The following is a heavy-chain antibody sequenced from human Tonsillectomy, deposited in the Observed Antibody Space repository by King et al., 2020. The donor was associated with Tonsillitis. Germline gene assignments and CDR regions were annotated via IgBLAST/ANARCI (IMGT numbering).Heavy chain of an antibody. CDR2: IYPVDSDT. V-gene: IGHV5-51*01. Sequence: QLVQSGAEVKKPGESLKISCKGSGYSFTSYWIGWVRQMPGKGLEWMGIIYPVDSDTRYSPSFQGQVTISADKSISTAYLQWSSLKASDTAMYYCARGEVGYYYDSSGEYYCDYCGQGTLVTVSS. CDR3: ARGEVGYYYDSSGEYYCDY. CDR1: GYSFTSYW. D-gene: IGHD3-22*01. J-gene: IGHJ4*02.